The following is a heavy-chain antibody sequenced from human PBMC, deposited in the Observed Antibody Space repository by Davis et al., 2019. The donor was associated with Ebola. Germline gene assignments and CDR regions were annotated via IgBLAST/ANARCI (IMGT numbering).Heavy chain of an antibody. V-gene: IGHV3-7*01. J-gene: IGHJ4*02. CDR2: IKEDGSDK. CDR3: ARANGWYYFDY. CDR1: GFTFSNYW. D-gene: IGHD2-15*01. Sequence: GESLKISCAASGFTFSNYWMSWVRQAPGKGPEWVANIKEDGSDKYYADSVKGRFTISRDNSKNTLYLQMNSLRAEDTAVYYCARANGWYYFDYWGQGTLVTVSS.